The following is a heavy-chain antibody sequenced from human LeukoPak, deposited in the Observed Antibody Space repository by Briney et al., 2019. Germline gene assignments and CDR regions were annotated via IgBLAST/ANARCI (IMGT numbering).Heavy chain of an antibody. CDR1: GFTFSSYW. Sequence: GGSPRLSCAASGFTFSSYWMHWVRQPPGKGLEWVSSIFPSGGEIHYADSVRGRFTISRDNSKSTLSLQMNSLRAEDTAIYYCATYRQVLLPFESWGQGTLVTVSS. D-gene: IGHD2-8*02. CDR2: IFPSGGEI. J-gene: IGHJ4*02. CDR3: ATYRQVLLPFES. V-gene: IGHV3-23*01.